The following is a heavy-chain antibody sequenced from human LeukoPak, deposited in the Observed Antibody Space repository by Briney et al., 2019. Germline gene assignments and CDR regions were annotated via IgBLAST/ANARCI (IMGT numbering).Heavy chain of an antibody. Sequence: GGSLRLSCAASGFTFSSYGMHWVRQAPGKGLEWVAFIQFDGSNKYYADSVKSRFTISRDNSKNTLYLQMNSLRAEDTAVYYCASGKGQWNDYYMDVWGKGTTVTVSS. J-gene: IGHJ6*03. CDR2: IQFDGSNK. D-gene: IGHD1-1*01. CDR1: GFTFSSYG. V-gene: IGHV3-30*02. CDR3: ASGKGQWNDYYMDV.